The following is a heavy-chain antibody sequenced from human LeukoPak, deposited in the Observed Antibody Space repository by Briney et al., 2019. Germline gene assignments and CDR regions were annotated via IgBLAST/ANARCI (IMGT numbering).Heavy chain of an antibody. CDR1: GYNFFVDY. D-gene: IGHD3-3*02. CDR3: ATEGTSLVSDF. Sequence: ASVNVSCKPSGYNFFVDYIHGVRQAPGQGRGWMGWINPNRGGTNYAPRFQGRVTMSSAKYRNTVYMELNSPTFAATAVYSCATEGTSLVSDFWGLGSRVTVSS. J-gene: IGHJ4*02. V-gene: IGHV1-2*02. CDR2: INPNRGGT.